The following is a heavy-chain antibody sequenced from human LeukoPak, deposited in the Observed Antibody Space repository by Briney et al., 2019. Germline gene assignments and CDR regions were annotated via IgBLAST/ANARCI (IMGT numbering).Heavy chain of an antibody. CDR1: GGSFSGYY. V-gene: IGHV4-34*01. Sequence: SETLSLTCAVYGGSFSGYYWSWIRQPPGKGLEWIGEINHSGSTNYNPSLKSRVTISVDTSKIQFSLKLTSVTAADTAVYYCARSRGWLQSHPLDYWGQGTLVTVSS. J-gene: IGHJ4*02. CDR2: INHSGST. D-gene: IGHD5-24*01. CDR3: ARSRGWLQSHPLDY.